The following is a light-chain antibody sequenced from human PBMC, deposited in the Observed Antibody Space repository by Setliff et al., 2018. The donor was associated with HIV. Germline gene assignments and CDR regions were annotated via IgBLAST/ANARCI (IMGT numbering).Light chain of an antibody. CDR1: TSDVGNYNY. CDR3: CSYVGSYSYI. J-gene: IGLJ1*01. Sequence: QSALTQPRSVSGSPGQTVTLSCTGSTSDVGNYNYVSWYQQYPGKAPKLIIFDVSRWPSGVPDRFSGSKSQNTASLTISGLQPEDEADYYCCSYVGSYSYIFGTGTKVTVL. V-gene: IGLV2-11*01. CDR2: DVS.